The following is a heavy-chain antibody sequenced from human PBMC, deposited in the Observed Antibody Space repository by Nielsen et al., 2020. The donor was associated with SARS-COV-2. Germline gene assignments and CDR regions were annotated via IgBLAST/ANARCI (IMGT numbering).Heavy chain of an antibody. CDR2: ISYDGTNY. Sequence: GESLKISCAASGFTFNNYAMHWVRQTPGNGLEWVAVISYDGTNYYYTDSVRGRFTISRDNSKNTLYLQMNSLRPEDTGVYYCARPPQSLITMVRGGLFGYWGQGTRVSVSS. V-gene: IGHV3-30*04. J-gene: IGHJ4*02. CDR1: GFTFNNYA. CDR3: ARPPQSLITMVRGGLFGY. D-gene: IGHD3-10*01.